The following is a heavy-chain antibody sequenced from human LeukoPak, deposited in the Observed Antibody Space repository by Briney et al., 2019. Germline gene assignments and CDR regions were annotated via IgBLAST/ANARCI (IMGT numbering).Heavy chain of an antibody. J-gene: IGHJ4*02. CDR3: AKDTGAAGNFDY. Sequence: GGSLRLSCAASGFTFDDYAMHWVRQAPGKGLEWVSGISWNSGGIGYADSVKGRFTISRDNAKNSLYLQMNSLRAEDTALYYCAKDTGAAGNFDYWGQGTLVTVSS. CDR1: GFTFDDYA. CDR2: ISWNSGGI. D-gene: IGHD6-13*01. V-gene: IGHV3-9*01.